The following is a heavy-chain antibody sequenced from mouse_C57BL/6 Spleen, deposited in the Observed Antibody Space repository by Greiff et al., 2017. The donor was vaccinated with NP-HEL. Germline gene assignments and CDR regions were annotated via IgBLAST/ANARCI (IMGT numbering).Heavy chain of an antibody. D-gene: IGHD4-1*01. CDR3: AREELLWDEYYFDY. CDR1: GYSFTGYY. V-gene: IGHV1-42*01. J-gene: IGHJ2*01. CDR2: INPSTGGT. Sequence: EVQLQQSGPELVKPGASVKISCKASGYSFTGYYMNWVKQSPEKSLEWIGEINPSTGGTTYNQKFKAKATLTVDKSSSTAYMQLKSLTSEDSAVYYCAREELLWDEYYFDYWGQGTTLTVSS.